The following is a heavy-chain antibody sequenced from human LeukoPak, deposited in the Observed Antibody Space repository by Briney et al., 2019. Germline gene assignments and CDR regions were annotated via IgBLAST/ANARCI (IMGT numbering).Heavy chain of an antibody. CDR3: ARGLGYSYGFGGGNWFDP. CDR1: GDSVSSNSAA. Sequence: SQTLSLTCAISGDSVSSNSAAWNWIRQSPSRGLEWLGRTYYRSKWYNDYAVSVKSRITINPDTSKNQFSLKLSSVTAADTAVYYCARGLGYSYGFGGGNWFDPWGQGTLVTVSS. V-gene: IGHV6-1*01. D-gene: IGHD5-18*01. J-gene: IGHJ5*02. CDR2: TYYRSKWYN.